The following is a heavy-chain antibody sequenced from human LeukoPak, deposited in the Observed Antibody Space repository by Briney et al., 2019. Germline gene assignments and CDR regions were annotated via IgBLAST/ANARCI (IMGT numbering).Heavy chain of an antibody. Sequence: GGSLRLSCAASGFTFSTYAMSWVRQAPGKGLEWVSATSGSGAKTYYADSVKGRFTISRDNSKKTLYLQMKSLRAEDTAVYSCAKEKYSSGFFDYWGQGTLVTVSS. V-gene: IGHV3-23*01. CDR3: AKEKYSSGFFDY. CDR2: TSGSGAKT. D-gene: IGHD3-22*01. CDR1: GFTFSTYA. J-gene: IGHJ4*02.